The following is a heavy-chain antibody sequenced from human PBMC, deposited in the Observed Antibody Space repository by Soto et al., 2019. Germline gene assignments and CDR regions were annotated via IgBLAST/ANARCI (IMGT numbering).Heavy chain of an antibody. Sequence: EAQLEESGGGLVQSGGSLRLSCVASGFTFSRFSMNWVRQAPGKGLEWLSYISTTGNTIFYADSVKGRFTISRDNANNSLSLQMNSLRDEDTAVYYCARGNFEVVVSSSRWFDPWGQGTLVTVSS. J-gene: IGHJ5*02. CDR3: ARGNFEVVVSSSRWFDP. V-gene: IGHV3-48*02. CDR1: GFTFSRFS. D-gene: IGHD2-21*01. CDR2: ISTTGNTI.